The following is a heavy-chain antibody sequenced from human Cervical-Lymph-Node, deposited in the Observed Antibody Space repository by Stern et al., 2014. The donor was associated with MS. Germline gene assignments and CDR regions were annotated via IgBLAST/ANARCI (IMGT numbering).Heavy chain of an antibody. CDR2: IHYTGST. V-gene: IGHV4-59*01. CDR3: AREGREDSSGWSYFFDY. J-gene: IGHJ4*02. Sequence: QVQLQESGPGLVRPSETLSLTCTVSGGSIGGSNWSWIRQTPGKGLEWIGYIHYTGSTNYNPSLNSRVTISLDRYKRQFSLKLRSVTAADTAVYYCAREGREDSSGWSYFFDYWGQGTLVTVSS. D-gene: IGHD6-19*01. CDR1: GGSIGGSN.